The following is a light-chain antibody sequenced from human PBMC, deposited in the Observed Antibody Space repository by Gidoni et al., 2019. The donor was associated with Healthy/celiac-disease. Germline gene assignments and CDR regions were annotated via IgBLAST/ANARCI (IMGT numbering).Light chain of an antibody. CDR1: QIVSSY. J-gene: IGKJ4*01. CDR2: AAS. CDR3: QQRSNWPSLT. Sequence: IVLTQSPATLALSPGERATPSCSASQIVSSYFACYQQKPGKAHLLLIYAASNRSTGIPAMFSGSGSATDFTLTISSLDHEYFAVYYCQQRSNWPSLTFGGGTKVEIK. V-gene: IGKV3-11*01.